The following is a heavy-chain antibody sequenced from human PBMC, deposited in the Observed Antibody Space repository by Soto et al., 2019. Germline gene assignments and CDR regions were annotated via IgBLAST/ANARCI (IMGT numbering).Heavy chain of an antibody. D-gene: IGHD3-22*01. CDR1: RFTFSSYA. Sequence: GGSLRLSCAASRFTFSSYAMSWVRQAPGKGLEWVSAISGSGGSTYYADSVKGRFTISRDNSKNTLYLQMNSLRAEDTAVYYCAKGDMIVVVMSYGMDVWGQGTTVTVSS. CDR2: ISGSGGST. J-gene: IGHJ6*02. V-gene: IGHV3-23*01. CDR3: AKGDMIVVVMSYGMDV.